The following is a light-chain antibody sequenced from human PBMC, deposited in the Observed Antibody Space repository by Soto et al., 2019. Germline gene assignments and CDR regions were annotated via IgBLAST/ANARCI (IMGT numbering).Light chain of an antibody. V-gene: IGKV1-5*01. Sequence: DIRSTHSPSTLSASVADRVTLTCRASQSVSNSLAWYQQRPGKAPRLLIFDVSSLEGGVPSRFSGSGSGTDFTFTISSLQPDDFGTYYCQHYNSYSDAFGQGTKVDI. J-gene: IGKJ1*01. CDR2: DVS. CDR1: QSVSNS. CDR3: QHYNSYSDA.